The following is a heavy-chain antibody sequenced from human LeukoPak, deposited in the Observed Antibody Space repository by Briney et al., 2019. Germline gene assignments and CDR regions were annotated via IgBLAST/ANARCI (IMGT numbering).Heavy chain of an antibody. CDR3: ARDFAERQVVTAIPHNWFDP. D-gene: IGHD2-21*02. Sequence: SETLSLTCAVSGGSISSSNWWSWVRQPPGKGLEWIGEIYHSGSTNYNPSLKSRVTISVDKSKNQFSLKLSSVTAADTAVYYCARDFAERQVVTAIPHNWFDPWGQGTLVTVSS. CDR2: IYHSGST. J-gene: IGHJ5*02. V-gene: IGHV4-4*02. CDR1: GGSISSSNW.